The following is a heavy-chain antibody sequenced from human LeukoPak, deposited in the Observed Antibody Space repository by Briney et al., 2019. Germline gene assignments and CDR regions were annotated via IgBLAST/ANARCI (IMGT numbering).Heavy chain of an antibody. V-gene: IGHV1-2*02. CDR2: INPNSGGT. Sequence: ASVKVSCKASGYIFTTYYMHWVRQAPGQGLEWMGWINPNSGGTNYAQKFQGRVTMTRDTSISTAYMELSRLRSDDTAVYYCARAPSSVRFLEWLSPSFDYWGQGTLVTVSS. D-gene: IGHD3-3*01. CDR3: ARAPSSVRFLEWLSPSFDY. CDR1: GYIFTTYY. J-gene: IGHJ4*02.